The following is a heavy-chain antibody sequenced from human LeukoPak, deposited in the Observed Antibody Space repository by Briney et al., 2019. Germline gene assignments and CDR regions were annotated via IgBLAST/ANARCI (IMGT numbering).Heavy chain of an antibody. J-gene: IGHJ3*02. CDR1: GGSISSGGYS. Sequence: PSETLSLTCAVSGGSISSGGYSWSWIRQPPGKGLEWIGYIYHSGSTYYNPSLKSRVTISVDRSKNQFSLKLSSVTAADTAVYYCARDPDGSGPFAFDIWGQGTTVTVSS. CDR3: ARDPDGSGPFAFDI. V-gene: IGHV4-30-2*01. D-gene: IGHD3-10*01. CDR2: IYHSGST.